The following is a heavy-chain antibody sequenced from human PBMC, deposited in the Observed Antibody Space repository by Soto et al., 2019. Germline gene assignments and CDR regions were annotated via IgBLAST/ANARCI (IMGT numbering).Heavy chain of an antibody. D-gene: IGHD2-2*01. Sequence: GGSLRLSCAASGFSFSIYEMNWVRQAPGKGLEWVSYISSSGINIHYADSVKGRFTISRDNAKNSLYLQMNNLRAEDTAVYYCARDHSSRKYGTCFDYWGQGTLVTVSS. CDR1: GFSFSIYE. CDR2: ISSSGINI. V-gene: IGHV3-48*03. J-gene: IGHJ4*02. CDR3: ARDHSSRKYGTCFDY.